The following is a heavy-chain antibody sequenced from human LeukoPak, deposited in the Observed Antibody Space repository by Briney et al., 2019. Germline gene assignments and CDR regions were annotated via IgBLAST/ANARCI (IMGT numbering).Heavy chain of an antibody. Sequence: SVKVSCKASGYTFTTYYIHWVRQAPGQGLEWMGFINPSGGSTSYAQKFQGRVTMTRDTSTSTVYMELSSLRSEDTAVYYCARNVASGFDFWGQGTLVTVSS. J-gene: IGHJ4*02. CDR3: ARNVASGFDF. CDR2: INPSGGST. CDR1: GYTFTTYY. V-gene: IGHV1-46*01. D-gene: IGHD1-1*01.